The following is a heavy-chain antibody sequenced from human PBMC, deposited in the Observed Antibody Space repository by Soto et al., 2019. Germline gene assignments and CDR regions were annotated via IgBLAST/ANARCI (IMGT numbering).Heavy chain of an antibody. D-gene: IGHD3-9*01. J-gene: IGHJ4*02. CDR3: ASAFYDVLTGYYVRYFDH. Sequence: PSETLSLTCTVSGGSISSGDYYWSWVRQPPGKGLEGIGYIFYRGTTYYNASIKSRLSMSVDTSKNQFSLKLTSVTAADTARYFCASAFYDVLTGYYVRYFDHWGQGMLVTVSS. CDR2: IFYRGTT. V-gene: IGHV4-30-4*01. CDR1: GGSISSGDYY.